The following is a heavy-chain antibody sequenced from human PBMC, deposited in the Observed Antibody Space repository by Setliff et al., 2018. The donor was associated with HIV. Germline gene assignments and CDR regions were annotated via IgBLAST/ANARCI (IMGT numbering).Heavy chain of an antibody. D-gene: IGHD5-12*01. J-gene: IGHJ4*02. CDR2: IYYSGST. CDR1: GGSISSHY. Sequence: SETLSLTCTVSGGSISSHYWSWIRQPPGKGLEGIGSIYYSGSTNYNPSLKSRVTISVDTSKNQFSLKLSSVTAADTAVYYCARDRQGRRDGYNYLDYFDYWGQGTLVTVSS. CDR3: ARDRQGRRDGYNYLDYFDY. V-gene: IGHV4-59*11.